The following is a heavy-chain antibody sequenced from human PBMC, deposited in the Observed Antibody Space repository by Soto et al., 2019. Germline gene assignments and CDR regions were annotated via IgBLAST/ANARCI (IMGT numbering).Heavy chain of an antibody. D-gene: IGHD3-10*01. CDR3: ARDLTGRLRT. J-gene: IGHJ5*02. V-gene: IGHV4-31*03. Sequence: PSETLSLTCTVSGGSISSGGYYWSWIRQHPGKGPEWIGYIYYSGSTYYNPSLKSRVTISVDTSKNQFSLKLSSVTAADTAVYYCARDLTGRLRTWGQGTLVTVSS. CDR1: GGSISSGGYY. CDR2: IYYSGST.